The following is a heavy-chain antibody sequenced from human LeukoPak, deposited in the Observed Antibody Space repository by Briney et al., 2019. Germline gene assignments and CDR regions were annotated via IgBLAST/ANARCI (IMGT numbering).Heavy chain of an antibody. D-gene: IGHD6-19*01. Sequence: ASVKVSCKASGYTFTGYYMHWVRQAPGQGLEWMGWINPNSGGTNSAQKFQGRVTMTRDTSISTAYMELSSLRSEDTAVYYCARHGYSSGWYGARTYYYYYMDVWGKGTTVTISS. CDR1: GYTFTGYY. CDR2: INPNSGGT. CDR3: ARHGYSSGWYGARTYYYYYMDV. V-gene: IGHV1-2*02. J-gene: IGHJ6*03.